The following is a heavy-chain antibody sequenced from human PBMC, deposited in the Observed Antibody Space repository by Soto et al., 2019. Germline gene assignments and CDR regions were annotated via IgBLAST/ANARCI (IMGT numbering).Heavy chain of an antibody. V-gene: IGHV4-4*02. D-gene: IGHD5-12*01. CDR1: GGSVSNNNW. CDR3: TKNSAYALDY. Sequence: QVQLQESGPGLVKPSGTLSLSCAVSGGSVSNNNWWSWVRQSPGNGLEWIGEIHHSGGTSYNPSLERRATLAVDKAKNELSLRLNYVTAADTAVYYCTKNSAYALDYWGLGILGTVSS. CDR2: IHHSGGT. J-gene: IGHJ4*02.